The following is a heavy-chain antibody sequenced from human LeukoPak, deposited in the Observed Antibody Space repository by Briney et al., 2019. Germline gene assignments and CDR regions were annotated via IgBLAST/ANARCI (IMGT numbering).Heavy chain of an antibody. Sequence: SDTLSLTCAVYGGSFSGYYWSWIRQPPGKGLEWTGEINHSGSTNYNPSLKSRDTISVDTSKNQFSLKLCSVTAADTAVYYCARAWFGELRFDPWGQGTLVTVSS. CDR3: ARAWFGELRFDP. CDR2: INHSGST. V-gene: IGHV4-34*01. J-gene: IGHJ5*02. D-gene: IGHD3-10*01. CDR1: GGSFSGYY.